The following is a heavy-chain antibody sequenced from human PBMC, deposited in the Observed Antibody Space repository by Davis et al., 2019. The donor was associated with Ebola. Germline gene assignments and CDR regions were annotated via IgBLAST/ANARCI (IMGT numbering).Heavy chain of an antibody. V-gene: IGHV3-7*03. CDR1: GFTFSSYG. CDR3: AREGWLRWTYYYYGMDV. J-gene: IGHJ6*02. D-gene: IGHD5-12*01. Sequence: GESLKISCAASGFTFSSYGMSWVRQAPGKGLEWVANIKQDGSEKYYVDSVKGRFTISRDNAKNSLYLQMNSLRAEDTAVYYCAREGWLRWTYYYYGMDVWGQGTTVTVSS. CDR2: IKQDGSEK.